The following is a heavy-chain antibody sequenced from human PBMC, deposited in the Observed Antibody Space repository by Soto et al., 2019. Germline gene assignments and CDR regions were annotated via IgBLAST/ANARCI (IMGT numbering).Heavy chain of an antibody. CDR3: ARDHYDYVWGSYNWFDP. D-gene: IGHD3-16*01. CDR1: GGTFSSYA. Sequence: QVQLVQSGAEVKKPGSSVKVSCKASGGTFSSYAISWVRQAPGQGLEWMGGIIPIFGTANYAQKFQGRVTFTADESTSTAYMELSSLRSEDTAVYYCARDHYDYVWGSYNWFDPWGQGTLVTVSS. J-gene: IGHJ5*02. V-gene: IGHV1-69*01. CDR2: IIPIFGTA.